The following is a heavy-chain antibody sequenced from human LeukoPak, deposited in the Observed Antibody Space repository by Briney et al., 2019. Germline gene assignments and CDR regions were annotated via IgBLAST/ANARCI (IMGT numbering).Heavy chain of an antibody. CDR1: GFTFSSYA. CDR3: AREHYDILTGLYIDAFDI. J-gene: IGHJ3*02. D-gene: IGHD3-9*01. Sequence: GSLRLSCAASGFTFSSYALSWVRQPPGKGLEWIGYIYYSGSTYYNPSLKSRVTISVDTSKNQFSLKLSSVTAADTAVYYCAREHYDILTGLYIDAFDIWGPGTRVTVSS. CDR2: IYYSGST. V-gene: IGHV4-59*01.